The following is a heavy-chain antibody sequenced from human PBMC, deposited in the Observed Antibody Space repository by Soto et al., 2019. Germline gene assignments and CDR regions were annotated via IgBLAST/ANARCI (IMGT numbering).Heavy chain of an antibody. D-gene: IGHD6-6*01. CDR3: AKFGSSSPNDAFDI. Sequence: GGSLRLSCAASGFTFSSYGMRWVRQAPGKGLEWVAVISYDGSNKYYADSVKGRFTISRDNSKNTLYLQMNSLRAEDTAVYYCAKFGSSSPNDAFDIWGQGTTVTVSS. CDR2: ISYDGSNK. J-gene: IGHJ3*02. V-gene: IGHV3-30*18. CDR1: GFTFSSYG.